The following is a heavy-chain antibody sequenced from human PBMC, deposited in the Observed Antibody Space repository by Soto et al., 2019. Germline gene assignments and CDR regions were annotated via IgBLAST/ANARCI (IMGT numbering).Heavy chain of an antibody. CDR2: IVVGSGNT. Sequence: ASVKVSCKASGFTFTSSAMQWVRQARGQRLEWIGWIVVGSGNTNYAQKFQERVTITRDMSTSTAYMELSSLRSEDTAVYYCAADSGVATMFLYYGMDVWGQGTTVTVSS. CDR3: AADSGVATMFLYYGMDV. J-gene: IGHJ6*02. CDR1: GFTFTSSA. V-gene: IGHV1-58*02. D-gene: IGHD5-12*01.